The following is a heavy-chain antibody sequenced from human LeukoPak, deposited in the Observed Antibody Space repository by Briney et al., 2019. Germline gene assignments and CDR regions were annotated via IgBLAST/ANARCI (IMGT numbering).Heavy chain of an antibody. V-gene: IGHV3-66*02. CDR2: IYSGGST. CDR1: GFTVSSNY. Sequence: GGSLRLSCAASGFTVSSNYMSWVRQAPGKGLEWVSVIYSGGSTYYADSVKGRFTISRDNSKNTLYLQMNSLRAEDTAVYYCAKDIFHYGSGSYYQPFGYWGQGTLVTVSS. CDR3: AKDIFHYGSGSYYQPFGY. D-gene: IGHD3-10*01. J-gene: IGHJ4*02.